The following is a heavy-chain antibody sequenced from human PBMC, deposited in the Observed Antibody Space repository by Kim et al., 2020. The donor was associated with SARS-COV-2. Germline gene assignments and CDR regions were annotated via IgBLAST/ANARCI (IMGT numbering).Heavy chain of an antibody. V-gene: IGHV4-39*01. Sequence: LKSRVPISVDTSKNQFSLKLSSVTAADTAVYYCASRTNVPYSSSWPPWDYWGQGTLVTVSS. CDR3: ASRTNVPYSSSWPPWDY. J-gene: IGHJ4*02. D-gene: IGHD6-13*01.